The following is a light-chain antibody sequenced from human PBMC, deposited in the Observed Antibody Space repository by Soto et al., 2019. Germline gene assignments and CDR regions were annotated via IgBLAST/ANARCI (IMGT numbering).Light chain of an antibody. CDR3: QQYGSSGT. CDR2: GAS. J-gene: IGKJ1*01. CDR1: QSVSNNY. Sequence: EIVMTQSPGTLSLSPGERATLSCRASQSVSNNYLAWYQQKPGQAPRLLIYGASNRATGIPDRFSGSGSGTDFTPTNSRLEPEDFAVYYCQQYGSSGTFGQGTKVDIK. V-gene: IGKV3-20*01.